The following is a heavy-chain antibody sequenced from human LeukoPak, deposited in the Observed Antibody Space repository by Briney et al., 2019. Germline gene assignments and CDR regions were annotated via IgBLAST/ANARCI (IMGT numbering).Heavy chain of an antibody. CDR1: GGSFSGYY. CDR3: ATTGAPYYYYYGMDV. V-gene: IGHV4-34*01. J-gene: IGHJ6*02. CDR2: INHSGST. Sequence: SETLSLTCAVYGGSFSGYYWSWIRQPPGKGLEWIGEINHSGSTNYNPSLKSRVTISVDTSKNQFSLKLSSVTAADTAVYYCATTGAPYYYYYGMDVWGQGTTVTVSS. D-gene: IGHD1-26*01.